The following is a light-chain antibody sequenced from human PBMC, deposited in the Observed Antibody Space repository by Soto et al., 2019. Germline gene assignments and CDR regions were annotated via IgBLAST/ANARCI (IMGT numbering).Light chain of an antibody. V-gene: IGKV1-6*01. J-gene: IGKJ1*01. CDR3: LQDYNYPRT. CDR1: QGIRND. CDR2: AAS. Sequence: AIQITQSPPSLSSSLVDRVTITCRASQGIRNDLGWYQQKPGKAPKLLIYAASSLQSGVPSRFSGSGSGTDFTLTISSLQPEDFATYYCLQDYNYPRTFGQGTKVDI.